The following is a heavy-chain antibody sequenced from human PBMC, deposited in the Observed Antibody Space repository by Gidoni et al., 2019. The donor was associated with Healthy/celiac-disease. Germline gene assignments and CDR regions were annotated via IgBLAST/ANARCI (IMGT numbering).Heavy chain of an antibody. CDR2: INHSGST. CDR3: ARGGIAARRVGTLRYYYYGMDV. D-gene: IGHD6-6*01. J-gene: IGHJ6*02. CDR1: GGSFSGYY. V-gene: IGHV4-34*01. Sequence: QVQLQQWGAGLLKPSETLSLTCAVYGGSFSGYYWSWIRQPPGKGLEWIGEINHSGSTNYNPALKSRVTISVDTSKNQFSLKLSSVTAADTAVYYCARGGIAARRVGTLRYYYYGMDVWGQGTTVTVSS.